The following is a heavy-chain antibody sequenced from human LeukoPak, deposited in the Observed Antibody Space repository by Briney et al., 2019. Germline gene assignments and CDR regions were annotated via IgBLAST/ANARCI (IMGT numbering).Heavy chain of an antibody. D-gene: IGHD6-6*01. V-gene: IGHV3-15*04. J-gene: IGHJ4*02. CDR3: VWSSTWDKRFYLDQ. Sequence: GGSLRLSCAASGFTFNLAWMSRVRQTPGKGLQWVARIAVTPDGPATDYATPVRGRFTISRDDSRNMVYLQMSSLRTDDTAVYYCVWSSTWDKRFYLDQWGQGTLVTVSS. CDR2: IAVTPDGPAT. CDR1: GFTFNLAW.